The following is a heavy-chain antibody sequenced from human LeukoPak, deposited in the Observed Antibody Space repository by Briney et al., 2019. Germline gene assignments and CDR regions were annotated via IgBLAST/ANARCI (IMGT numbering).Heavy chain of an antibody. D-gene: IGHD4-11*01. CDR2: ISSSSSTI. J-gene: IGHJ4*02. CDR3: ARDTVNQRFDY. V-gene: IGHV3-48*04. Sequence: PGGSLRLSCAASGFTFSSYSMNWVRQAPGKGLEWVSYISSSSSTIYYADSVKGRFTISRDNAKNSLYLQMNSLRAEDTAVYYCARDTVNQRFDYWGQGTLVTVSS. CDR1: GFTFSSYS.